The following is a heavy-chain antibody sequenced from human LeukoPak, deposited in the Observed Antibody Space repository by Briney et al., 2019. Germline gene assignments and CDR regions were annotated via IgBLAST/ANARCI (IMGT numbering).Heavy chain of an antibody. CDR2: ISSSGSTI. Sequence: GGSLRLSCAASGFTFSSYSMNWVRQAPGKGLEWVSYISSSGSTIYYADSVKGRFTISRDNAKNSLYLQMNSLRAEDTAVYYCARVGITGTALDVWGQGTTVTVSS. D-gene: IGHD1/OR15-1a*01. V-gene: IGHV3-48*04. J-gene: IGHJ6*02. CDR1: GFTFSSYS. CDR3: ARVGITGTALDV.